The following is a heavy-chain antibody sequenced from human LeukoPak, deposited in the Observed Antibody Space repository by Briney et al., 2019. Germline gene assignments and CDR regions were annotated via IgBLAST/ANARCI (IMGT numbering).Heavy chain of an antibody. CDR2: INPNSGGT. D-gene: IGHD7-27*01. CDR3: ARGSDPGDHAADYLDY. Sequence: ASVKVSCKASGYTFTGYYMHWVRQAPGQGLEWMGWINPNSGGTNYAQKFQGRVTMTRDTSISTAYMELSRLRSDDTAVYYCARGSDPGDHAADYLDYWGQGTLVTVSS. J-gene: IGHJ4*02. CDR1: GYTFTGYY. V-gene: IGHV1-2*02.